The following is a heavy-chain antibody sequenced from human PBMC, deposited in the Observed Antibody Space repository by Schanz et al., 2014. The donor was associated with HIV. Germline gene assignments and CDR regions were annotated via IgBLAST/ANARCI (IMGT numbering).Heavy chain of an antibody. Sequence: VQLVESGGGVVQPGRSLRLSCVASGFTFNNYAMTWVRQAPGKGLEWVGFIRSKGYGGTPDYAASVKGRFTISRDDSKSIAYLQMNSLKTEDTAVYFCTIVVTRWFGEPHYAMDVWGQGTTVTVSS. J-gene: IGHJ6*02. CDR3: TIVVTRWFGEPHYAMDV. CDR2: IRSKGYGGTP. D-gene: IGHD3-10*01. V-gene: IGHV3-49*04. CDR1: GFTFNNYA.